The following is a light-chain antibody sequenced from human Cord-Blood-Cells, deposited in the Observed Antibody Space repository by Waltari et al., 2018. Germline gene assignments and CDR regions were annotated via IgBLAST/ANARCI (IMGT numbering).Light chain of an antibody. CDR3: QQSYSTPYT. CDR2: AAS. Sequence: DIQMNQSLSSLSASVGDRVTITCRASQSISSYLNWYQQKPGKAPKLLIYAASSLQSGVPSKFSGSGSGTDFTLTISSLQPEDFATYYCQQSYSTPYTFGQGTKLEIK. CDR1: QSISSY. V-gene: IGKV1-39*01. J-gene: IGKJ2*01.